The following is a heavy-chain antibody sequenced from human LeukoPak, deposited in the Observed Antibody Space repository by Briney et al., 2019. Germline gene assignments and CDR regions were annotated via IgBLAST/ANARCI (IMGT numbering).Heavy chain of an antibody. CDR3: ARGYGGSYSYFDH. Sequence: SETLSLTCTVSGGSISSYYWSWVRQPPGKGLEWVGAIYYSGSTNYIPCLKSRVSISVNTSKNQYFQIMSSVTAADAAVYYGARGYGGSYSYFDHWGQGTLVTVSS. CDR2: IYYSGST. CDR1: GGSISSYY. J-gene: IGHJ4*02. V-gene: IGHV4-59*01. D-gene: IGHD1-26*01.